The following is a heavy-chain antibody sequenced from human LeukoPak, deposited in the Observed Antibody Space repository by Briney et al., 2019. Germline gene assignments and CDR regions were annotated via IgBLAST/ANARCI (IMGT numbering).Heavy chain of an antibody. CDR2: IYHSGST. Sequence: SETLSLTCTVSGGSISSGGYYWSWIRQPPGKGLEWIGYIYHSGSTYYNPSLKSRVTISVDRSKNQFSLKLSSVTAADTAVYYCARDLRPVYDILTGSFDYWGQGTLVTVSS. CDR1: GGSISSGGYY. J-gene: IGHJ4*02. V-gene: IGHV4-30-2*01. CDR3: ARDLRPVYDILTGSFDY. D-gene: IGHD3-9*01.